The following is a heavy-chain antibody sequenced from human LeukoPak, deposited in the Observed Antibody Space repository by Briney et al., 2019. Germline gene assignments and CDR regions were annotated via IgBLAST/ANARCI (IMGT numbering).Heavy chain of an antibody. V-gene: IGHV4-38-2*01. J-gene: IGHJ5*02. Sequence: SETLSLTCAVSGYSISSGYYWGWIRQPPGKGLEWIGSIYHSGSTYYNPSLKSRVTISVDTSKNQFSLKLSSVTAVDTAVYYCARQRWGSRTGFDPWGQGTLVTVSS. CDR1: GYSISSGYY. D-gene: IGHD7-27*01. CDR3: ARQRWGSRTGFDP. CDR2: IYHSGST.